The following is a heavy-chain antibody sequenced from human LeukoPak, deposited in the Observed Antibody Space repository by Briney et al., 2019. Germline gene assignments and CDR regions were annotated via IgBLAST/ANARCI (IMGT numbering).Heavy chain of an antibody. D-gene: IGHD3-22*01. Sequence: PGGSLRLSCAASGFTFSTYGMSWVRQAPGKGLEWVSYISSSTTIIYYANSVKGRFTISRDNAKNTLYLQMNSLRAEDTAVYYCARIRWGRGYAQLDYWGQGTLVTVSS. CDR2: ISSSTTII. V-gene: IGHV3-48*01. CDR1: GFTFSTYG. CDR3: ARIRWGRGYAQLDY. J-gene: IGHJ4*02.